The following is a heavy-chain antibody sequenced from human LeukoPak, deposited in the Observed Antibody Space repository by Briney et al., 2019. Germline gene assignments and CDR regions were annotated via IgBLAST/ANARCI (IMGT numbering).Heavy chain of an antibody. D-gene: IGHD6-13*01. CDR3: VRATGSSWRHFDY. Sequence: GGSLRLSCAASGFTFSDHYMDWVRQAPGKGLEWVGCGRDKANSNTTDYAASVKGRFTISRDDSNNSLYMQMNSLKNEDTAVYYCVRATGSSWRHFDYWGQGTLVTVSS. J-gene: IGHJ4*02. V-gene: IGHV3-72*01. CDR1: GFTFSDHY. CDR2: GRDKANSNTT.